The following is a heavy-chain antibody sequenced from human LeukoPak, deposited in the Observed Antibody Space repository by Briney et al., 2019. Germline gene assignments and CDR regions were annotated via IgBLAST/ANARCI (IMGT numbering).Heavy chain of an antibody. Sequence: PGGSLRLSCAASGFTFSYAWMSWVRHTPGKGLEWVARIKPKTEGGTTDYAAPVKGRFTISRDDSKNTVFLQMNSLNTEDTAVYYCTTRVNRDGYNGAYDYWGQGTLVTVSS. CDR1: GFTFSYAW. CDR3: TTRVNRDGYNGAYDY. D-gene: IGHD5-24*01. J-gene: IGHJ4*02. CDR2: IKPKTEGGTT. V-gene: IGHV3-15*01.